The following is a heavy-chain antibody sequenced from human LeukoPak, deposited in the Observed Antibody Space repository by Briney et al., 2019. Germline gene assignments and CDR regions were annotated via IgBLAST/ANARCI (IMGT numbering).Heavy chain of an antibody. CDR3: ARGPYSSGWSYFDY. CDR2: IIPIFGTA. CDR1: GGTFSSYA. J-gene: IGHJ4*02. Sequence: ASVRVSCKASGGTFSSYAISWVRQAPGQGLEWMGGIIPIFGTANYAQKFQGRVTITADESTSTAYMELSSLRSEDTAVYYCARGPYSSGWSYFDYWGQGTLVTVSS. V-gene: IGHV1-69*13. D-gene: IGHD6-19*01.